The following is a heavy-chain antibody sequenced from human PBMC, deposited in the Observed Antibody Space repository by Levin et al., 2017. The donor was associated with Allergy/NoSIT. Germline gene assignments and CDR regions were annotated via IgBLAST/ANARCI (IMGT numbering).Heavy chain of an antibody. Sequence: GESLKISCAASGFTFSSYGMSWVRQVPGKGLEWVSGISGSGGSTNYADSVKGRFTISRDNSRDTLYLRMNSLRVEDTATYYCAKGTVDATAPDYWGQGTPVTVSS. CDR2: ISGSGGST. J-gene: IGHJ4*02. V-gene: IGHV3-23*01. CDR3: AKGTVDATAPDY. CDR1: GFTFSSYG. D-gene: IGHD1-26*01.